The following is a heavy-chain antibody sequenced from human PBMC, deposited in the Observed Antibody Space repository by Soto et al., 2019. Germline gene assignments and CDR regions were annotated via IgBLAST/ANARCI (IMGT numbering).Heavy chain of an antibody. D-gene: IGHD6-6*01. J-gene: IGHJ4*02. CDR3: ARDHSSSFGSDY. V-gene: IGHV3-48*04. CDR1: GLTFTSYS. Sequence: GGSLRLSCAASGLTFTSYSMNWVRQAPGKGLGWVSFISSSSSTIYYTDSVKGRFTISRDNAKNSLYLQMNSLRAEDTAVYYCARDHSSSFGSDYWGQGILVTVSS. CDR2: ISSSSSTI.